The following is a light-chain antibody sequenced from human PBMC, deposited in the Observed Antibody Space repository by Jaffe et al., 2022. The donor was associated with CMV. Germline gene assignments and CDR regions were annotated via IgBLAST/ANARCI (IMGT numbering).Light chain of an antibody. CDR2: GAS. Sequence: EIVLTQSPDTLSLSPGERATLSCRASQSVGVKLGWYQQKPGQAPRLLIYGASSRPTGIPDRFSGSGSGTDFTLTISRLEPEDFTVYYCQQYGSSPLSFGPGTKVDIK. CDR3: QQYGSSPLS. V-gene: IGKV3-20*01. CDR1: QSVGVK. J-gene: IGKJ3*01.